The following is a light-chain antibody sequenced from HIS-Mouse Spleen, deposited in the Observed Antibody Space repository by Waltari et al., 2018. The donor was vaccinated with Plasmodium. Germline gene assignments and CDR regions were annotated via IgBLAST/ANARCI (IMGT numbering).Light chain of an antibody. CDR3: QVWDSSSDHWV. V-gene: IGLV3-21*03. CDR2: DDS. Sequence: SYVLTQPPSVSVAPGKTARITCGGNNIGSKSVHWYPQQPGQAPVLVVYDDSDRPSGIPGRFSGSNSGNTATLTVSRVEAGDEADYYCQVWDSSSDHWVFGGGTKLTVL. J-gene: IGLJ3*02. CDR1: NIGSKS.